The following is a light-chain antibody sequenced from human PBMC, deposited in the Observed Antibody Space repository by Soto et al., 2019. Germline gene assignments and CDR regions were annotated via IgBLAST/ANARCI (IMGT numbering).Light chain of an antibody. CDR3: QQRSNWPPT. Sequence: IVLTKSPATLSLSPGERATLSCRASQSVSSYLAWYQQKPGQAPRLLIYDASNRATGIPARFSGSGSGTDFTLTISSLEPEDFAVYYCQQRSNWPPTFGQGTKVDIK. J-gene: IGKJ1*01. CDR1: QSVSSY. V-gene: IGKV3-11*01. CDR2: DAS.